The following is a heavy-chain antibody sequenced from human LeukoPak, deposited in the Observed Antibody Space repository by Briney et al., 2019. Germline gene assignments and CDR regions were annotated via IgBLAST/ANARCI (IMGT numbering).Heavy chain of an antibody. CDR1: GFTFSDYY. D-gene: IGHD3-9*01. V-gene: IGHV3-11*01. CDR2: ISSSGGTI. Sequence: GGSLRLSCAASGFTFSDYYMSWIRQAPGKGLEWVSYISSSGGTIYYADSVKGRFTISRDNAKNSLYLQMNSLRAEDTAVYYCARNYYDILTGYADYWGQGTLVTVSS. CDR3: ARNYYDILTGYADY. J-gene: IGHJ4*02.